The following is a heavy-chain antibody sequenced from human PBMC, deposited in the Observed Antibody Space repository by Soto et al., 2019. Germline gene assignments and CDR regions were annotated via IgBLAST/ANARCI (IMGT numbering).Heavy chain of an antibody. J-gene: IGHJ6*02. CDR2: IFYSGST. CDR3: AYYGMDV. V-gene: IGHV4-59*01. CDR1: GGSISSYY. Sequence: SETLSLTCTVSGGSISSYYWSWIRQPPGKGLEWIGYIFYSGSTNYSPSLKSRVTISVDTSKNQFSLKLSSVTAADTAVYYCAYYGMDVWGQGTTVTVSS.